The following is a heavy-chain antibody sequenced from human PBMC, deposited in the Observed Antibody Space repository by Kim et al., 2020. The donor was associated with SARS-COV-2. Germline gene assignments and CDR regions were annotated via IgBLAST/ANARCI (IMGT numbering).Heavy chain of an antibody. CDR2: INTNDGGA. Sequence: ASVKVSCETSGYTFSAYSIHWVRQAPGQGLEWMGWINTNDGGATYAQNFRGRVVMTREKSSNTVYMQLTRLTSDDTAVYYCARDYTHFPLHYWGQGTLITVSS. CDR3: ARDYTHFPLHY. V-gene: IGHV1-2*02. J-gene: IGHJ4*01. D-gene: IGHD3-16*01. CDR1: GYTFSAYS.